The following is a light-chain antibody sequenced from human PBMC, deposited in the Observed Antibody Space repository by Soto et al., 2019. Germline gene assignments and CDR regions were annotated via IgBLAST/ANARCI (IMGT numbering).Light chain of an antibody. V-gene: IGKV3D-20*01. CDR3: QQYGSSPWT. J-gene: IGKJ1*01. CDR2: DAS. Sequence: EIVLTQSPATLSLSPGERATLSCGASQSVSRNYLAWYQQKPGLAPRLLMYDASSRATGIPDRFSGSGSGTDFTLTISRLEPEDFAVYYCQQYGSSPWTFGQGTKVDIK. CDR1: QSVSRNY.